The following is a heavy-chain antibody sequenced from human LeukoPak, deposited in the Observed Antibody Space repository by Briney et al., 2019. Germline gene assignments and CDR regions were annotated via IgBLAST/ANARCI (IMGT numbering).Heavy chain of an antibody. CDR3: ARGKTSSYYYMDV. V-gene: IGHV3-20*04. J-gene: IGHJ6*03. D-gene: IGHD1-1*01. CDR1: GFTFSSYA. Sequence: GGSLRLSCAASGFTFSSYAMSWVRQAPGKGLEWVSGINWNGGSTGYADSVKGRFTISRDNAKNSLYLQMNSLRAEDTALYYCARGKTSSYYYMDVWGKGTTVTVSS. CDR2: INWNGGST.